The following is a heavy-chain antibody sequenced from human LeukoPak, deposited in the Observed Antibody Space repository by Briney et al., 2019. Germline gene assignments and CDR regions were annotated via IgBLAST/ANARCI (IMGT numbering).Heavy chain of an antibody. J-gene: IGHJ4*02. CDR2: IKQDGSKK. V-gene: IGHV3-7*04. CDR3: TRVGYIDEGIDY. CDR1: GFMFSSNW. D-gene: IGHD5-24*01. Sequence: PGGSLRLSCAASGFMFSSNWMSWVRLAPGKGLEWEANIKQDGSKKSYVDSVKGRFTISRDNAKNSLYLQMNSLRAEDTAIYYCTRVGYIDEGIDYWGQGTLVTVSS.